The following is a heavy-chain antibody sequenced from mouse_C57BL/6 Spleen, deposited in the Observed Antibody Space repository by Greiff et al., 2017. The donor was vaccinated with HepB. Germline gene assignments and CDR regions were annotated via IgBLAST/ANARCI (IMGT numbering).Heavy chain of an antibody. Sequence: VQLQQSGAELVKPGASVKLSCKASGYTFTSYWMHWVKQRPGQGLEWIGMIHPNSGSTNYNEKFKSKATLTVDKSSSTAYMQLSSLTSEDSAVYYCARRGYAYYYAMDYWGQGTSVTVSS. D-gene: IGHD3-1*01. CDR2: IHPNSGST. J-gene: IGHJ4*01. CDR1: GYTFTSYW. CDR3: ARRGYAYYYAMDY. V-gene: IGHV1-64*01.